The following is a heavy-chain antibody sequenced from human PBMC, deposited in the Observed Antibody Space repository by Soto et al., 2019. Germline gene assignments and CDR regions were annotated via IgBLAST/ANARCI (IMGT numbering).Heavy chain of an antibody. CDR1: GGTFSSYA. J-gene: IGHJ5*02. Sequence: QVQLVQSGAEVKKPGSSVKVSCKASGGTFSSYAISWVRQAPGQGLEWMGGIIPIFGTANYAQKFQGRVTITADESTSTGYMELSSLRSEDTAVYYCARGHYCSGGSCYSHPPESWFDPWGQGTLVTVSS. CDR2: IIPIFGTA. V-gene: IGHV1-69*01. D-gene: IGHD2-15*01. CDR3: ARGHYCSGGSCYSHPPESWFDP.